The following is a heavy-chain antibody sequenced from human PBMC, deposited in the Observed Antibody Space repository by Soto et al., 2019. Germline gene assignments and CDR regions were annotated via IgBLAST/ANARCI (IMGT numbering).Heavy chain of an antibody. J-gene: IGHJ6*02. CDR2: ISYDGSNK. Sequence: GGSLRLSCAASGFTFSSYGMHWVRQAPGKGLEWVADISYDGSNKYYADSVKGRFTISRDNSKNTLYLQMNSLRAEDTAVYYCARGKITMVRGVISGMDVWGQGTTVTVSS. CDR3: ARGKITMVRGVISGMDV. D-gene: IGHD3-10*01. CDR1: GFTFSSYG. V-gene: IGHV3-30*03.